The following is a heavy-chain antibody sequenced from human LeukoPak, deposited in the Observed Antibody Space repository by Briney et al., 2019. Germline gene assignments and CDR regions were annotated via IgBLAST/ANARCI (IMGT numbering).Heavy chain of an antibody. J-gene: IGHJ6*03. D-gene: IGHD5-24*01. CDR2: ISSSSSYI. V-gene: IGHV3-21*01. Sequence: GGSLRLSCAASGFTFSSYSMKWVREAPGKGLEWVSSISSSSSYIYYADSVKGRFTISRDNAKNSLYLQMNSLRAEDTAVYYCARVGQRWLQFDYYYMDVWGKGTTVTVSS. CDR3: ARVGQRWLQFDYYYMDV. CDR1: GFTFSSYS.